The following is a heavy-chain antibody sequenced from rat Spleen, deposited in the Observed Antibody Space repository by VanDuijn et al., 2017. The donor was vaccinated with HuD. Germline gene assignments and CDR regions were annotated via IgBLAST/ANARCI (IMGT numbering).Heavy chain of an antibody. D-gene: IGHD1-11*01. CDR2: ISSGGGGT. CDR3: ARHYGGYSEYVMDA. V-gene: IGHV5-25*01. Sequence: EVQLVESDGDLVRPGRSLKLSCAASGFIFSDHYVAWVRQAPMKGLEWVASISSGGGGTYYRDSVKGRFTISRDNAKSTLYLQMDSLRSEDTATYYCARHYGGYSEYVMDAWGQGASVTVSS. J-gene: IGHJ4*01. CDR1: GFIFSDHY.